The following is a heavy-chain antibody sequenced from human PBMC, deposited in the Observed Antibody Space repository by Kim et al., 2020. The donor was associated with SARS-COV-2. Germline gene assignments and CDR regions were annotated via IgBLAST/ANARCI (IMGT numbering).Heavy chain of an antibody. Sequence: SVKVSCKASGGTFSSYAISWVRQAPGQGLEWMGGIIPIFGTANYAQKFQGRVTLTADESTSTAYMELSSLRSEDTAVYYCARENFCSSTSCYGGTVVVVAATPSPAPHDAFDIWGQGTMVTVSS. D-gene: IGHD2-15*01. CDR2: IIPIFGTA. CDR3: ARENFCSSTSCYGGTVVVVAATPSPAPHDAFDI. CDR1: GGTFSSYA. J-gene: IGHJ3*02. V-gene: IGHV1-69*13.